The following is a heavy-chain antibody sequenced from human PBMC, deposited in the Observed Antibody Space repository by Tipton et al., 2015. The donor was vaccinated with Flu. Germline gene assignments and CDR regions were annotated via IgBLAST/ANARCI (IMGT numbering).Heavy chain of an antibody. V-gene: IGHV3-23*01. Sequence: SLRLSCATSGFTFNTYAMSWVRQAPGKGLEWVSAVSYSGGSTYYADSVKGRFTISRDNSKSTLYLQVNSLTAEDTAVYYCAKASEGCIRCLFDYWGQGTLVTVSS. CDR2: VSYSGGST. D-gene: IGHD2-15*01. J-gene: IGHJ4*02. CDR3: AKASEGCIRCLFDY. CDR1: GFTFNTYA.